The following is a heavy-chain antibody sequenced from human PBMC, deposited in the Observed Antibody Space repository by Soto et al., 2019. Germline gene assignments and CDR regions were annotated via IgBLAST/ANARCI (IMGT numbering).Heavy chain of an antibody. CDR2: INPSGGST. D-gene: IGHD5-12*01. CDR1: GYTFTSYY. Sequence: GASVKVSCKASGYTFTSYYMHWVRQAPGQGLEWMGIINPSGGSTSYAQKFQGRVTMTRDTSTSTVYMELSSLRSEDTAVYYCARDEPAERDGYNYAFDIWGQGTMVTVSS. V-gene: IGHV1-46*01. CDR3: ARDEPAERDGYNYAFDI. J-gene: IGHJ3*02.